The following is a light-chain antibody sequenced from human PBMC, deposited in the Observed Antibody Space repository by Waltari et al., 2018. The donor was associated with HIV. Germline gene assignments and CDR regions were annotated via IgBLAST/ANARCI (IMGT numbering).Light chain of an antibody. Sequence: DIQMTQSPSTLSAAVGERVTIPCRAGQSISSWLAWYQQKPGKAPKLLIYKASTLESGVPSRFSGSGSGTEFTLTISSLQPDDFATYYCQQYNRYSTFGQGTKVEIK. CDR1: QSISSW. V-gene: IGKV1-5*03. CDR3: QQYNRYST. CDR2: KAS. J-gene: IGKJ1*01.